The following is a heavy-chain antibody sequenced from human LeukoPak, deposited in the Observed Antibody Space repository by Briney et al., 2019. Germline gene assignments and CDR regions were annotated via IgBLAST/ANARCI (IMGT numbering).Heavy chain of an antibody. CDR2: IYSGGST. J-gene: IGHJ4*02. D-gene: IGHD6-19*01. CDR3: ASGWYSVFDY. V-gene: IGHV3-66*01. Sequence: GGSLRLSCAASGFIVSSNYMSWVRQAPGKGLEWVSVIYSGGSTYYADSVKGRFTISRDNSKNTLYLQTNSLRAEDTAVYYCASGWYSVFDYWGQGTLVTVSS. CDR1: GFIVSSNY.